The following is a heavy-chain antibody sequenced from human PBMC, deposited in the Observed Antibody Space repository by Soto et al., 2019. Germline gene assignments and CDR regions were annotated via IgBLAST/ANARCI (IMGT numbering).Heavy chain of an antibody. J-gene: IGHJ3*02. CDR1: GGSVSSGSYY. CDR2: IFHSGTT. Sequence: SETLSLTCTVSGGSVSSGSYYWSWIRQPPGKALEFIGHIFHSGTTNYNPSLKSRVTISVDTSKNQFSLRAEDTAVYYCAKDPDAYCGGDCYSDAFDIWGQGTMVTVSS. V-gene: IGHV4-61*01. D-gene: IGHD2-21*01. CDR3: AKDPDAYCGGDCYSDAFDI.